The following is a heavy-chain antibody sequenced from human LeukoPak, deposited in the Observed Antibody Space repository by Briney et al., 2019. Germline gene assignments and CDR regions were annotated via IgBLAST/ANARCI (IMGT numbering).Heavy chain of an antibody. D-gene: IGHD6-19*01. Sequence: GGSLKISCKGSGYSFTSYWISWVRQMPGKGLEWMGRIDPSDSYTNYSPSFRGHVTISADKSISTAYLQWSSLKASDTAMYYCARHRGSGWYVHYWGQGTLVTVSS. CDR1: GYSFTSYW. CDR3: ARHRGSGWYVHY. J-gene: IGHJ4*02. CDR2: IDPSDSYT. V-gene: IGHV5-10-1*01.